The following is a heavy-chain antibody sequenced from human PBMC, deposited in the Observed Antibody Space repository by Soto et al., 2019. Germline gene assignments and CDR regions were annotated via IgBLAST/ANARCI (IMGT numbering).Heavy chain of an antibody. D-gene: IGHD3-3*01. CDR3: ARENSRFPTYYDFWSGPYYYGMDV. CDR2: IYYSGST. CDR1: GGSISSGGYY. V-gene: IGHV4-31*03. J-gene: IGHJ6*02. Sequence: PSETLSLTCTVSGGSISSGGYYWSWIRQHQGKGLEWIGYIYYSGSTYYNPSLKSRVTISVDTSKNQFSLKLSSVTAADTAVYYCARENSRFPTYYDFWSGPYYYGMDVWGQGTTVTVSS.